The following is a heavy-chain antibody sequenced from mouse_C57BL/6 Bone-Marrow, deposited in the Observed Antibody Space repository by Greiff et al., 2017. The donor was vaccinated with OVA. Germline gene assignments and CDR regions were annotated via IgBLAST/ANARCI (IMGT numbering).Heavy chain of an antibody. CDR2: ISGGGGNT. V-gene: IGHV5-9*01. J-gene: IGHJ1*03. D-gene: IGHD1-1*01. Sequence: EVKLMESGGGLVKPGGSLKLSCAASGFTFSSYTMSWVRQTPEKRLEWVATISGGGGNTYYPDSVKGRFTISRDNAKNTLYLQMSSLRSEDTALYYCARQVFDAITTVDWYFDVWGTGTTVTVSS. CDR1: GFTFSSYT. CDR3: ARQVFDAITTVDWYFDV.